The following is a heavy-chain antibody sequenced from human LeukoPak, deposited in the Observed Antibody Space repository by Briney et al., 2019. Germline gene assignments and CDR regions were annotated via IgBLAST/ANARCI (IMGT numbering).Heavy chain of an antibody. Sequence: SETLSLTCTVSGGSISSYYWSWIRQPPGKGLEWIGYIYYSGSTNYNPSLKSRVTISVDTSKNQFSLKLSSVTAADTAVYFCAGDYGDYYFDYWGQGTLVTVSS. CDR1: GGSISSYY. D-gene: IGHD4-17*01. V-gene: IGHV4-59*01. CDR3: AGDYGDYYFDY. J-gene: IGHJ4*02. CDR2: IYYSGST.